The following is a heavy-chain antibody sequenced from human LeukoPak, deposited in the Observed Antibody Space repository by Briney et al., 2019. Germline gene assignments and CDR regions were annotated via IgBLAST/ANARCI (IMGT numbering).Heavy chain of an antibody. V-gene: IGHV3-7*01. J-gene: IGHJ4*02. CDR1: GFTFSSYW. CDR2: IKQDGSEK. Sequence: QSGGSLRLSCAASGFTFSSYWMSWVRQAPGKGLEWVANIKQDGSEKYYVDSVKGRFTISRDNAKNSLYLQMNSLRAEDTAVYYCARDRYYGSGSYFDYWGQGTLVTVSS. D-gene: IGHD3-10*01. CDR3: ARDRYYGSGSYFDY.